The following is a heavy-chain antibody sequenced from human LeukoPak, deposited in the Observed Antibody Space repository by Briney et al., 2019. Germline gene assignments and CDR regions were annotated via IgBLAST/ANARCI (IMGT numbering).Heavy chain of an antibody. J-gene: IGHJ5*02. CDR3: ARNVVVAATTWFDP. D-gene: IGHD2-15*01. CDR1: GGSISSGGYY. Sequence: SQTLVLTCTVSGGSISSGGYYWSWIRQHPGKGLEWIGYIYYSGSTYYNPSLKSRVTISVDTSKNQFSLKLSSVTAADTAVYYCARNVVVAATTWFDPWGQGTLVTVSS. V-gene: IGHV4-31*03. CDR2: IYYSGST.